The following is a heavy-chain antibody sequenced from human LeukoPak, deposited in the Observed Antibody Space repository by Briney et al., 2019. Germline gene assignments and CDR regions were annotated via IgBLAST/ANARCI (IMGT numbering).Heavy chain of an antibody. V-gene: IGHV4-4*07. CDR3: AREGTYYDFWSGSYWFDP. D-gene: IGHD3-3*01. CDR1: GVSISSYY. J-gene: IGHJ5*02. CDR2: IYTSGST. Sequence: SETLSLTCTVSGVSISSYYWSWIRQPAGKGLEWIGRIYTSGSTNYNPSLKSRVTMSVDTSKNQFSLKLSSVTAADTAVYYCAREGTYYDFWSGSYWFDPWGQGTLVTVSS.